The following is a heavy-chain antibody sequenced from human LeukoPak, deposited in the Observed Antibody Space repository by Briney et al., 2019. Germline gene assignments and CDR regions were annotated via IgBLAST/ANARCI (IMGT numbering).Heavy chain of an antibody. D-gene: IGHD4-11*01. CDR1: GLTFSSYW. Sequence: GGSLRLSCAASGLTFSSYWMSWVRQAPGKGLEWVAKIKQDGSEKFYVDSVKGRFTISRDNAKNSLSLQMHSLRAEDTAVYYCARDLVSVATVTTFVNYYHYYYMDVWGRGTTVTVSS. J-gene: IGHJ6*03. CDR2: IKQDGSEK. CDR3: ARDLVSVATVTTFVNYYHYYYMDV. V-gene: IGHV3-7*01.